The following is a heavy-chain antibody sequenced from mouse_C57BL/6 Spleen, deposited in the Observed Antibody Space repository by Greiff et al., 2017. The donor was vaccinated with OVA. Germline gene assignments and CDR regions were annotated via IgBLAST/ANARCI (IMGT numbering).Heavy chain of an antibody. CDR3: ARELRRYFDV. CDR2: ISYDGSN. Sequence: EVKLQESGPGLVKPSQSLSLSCSVTGYSITSGYYWNWIRQFPGNKLEWMGYISYDGSNNYNPSLKNRISITRDTSKNQFFLKLNSVTTEDTATYYCARELRRYFDVWGTGTTVTVSS. CDR1: GYSITSGYY. V-gene: IGHV3-6*01. D-gene: IGHD2-4*01. J-gene: IGHJ1*03.